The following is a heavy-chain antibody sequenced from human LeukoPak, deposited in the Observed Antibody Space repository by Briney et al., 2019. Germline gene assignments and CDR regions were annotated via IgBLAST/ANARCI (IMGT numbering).Heavy chain of an antibody. J-gene: IGHJ4*02. CDR3: ATYSDITGSFDY. D-gene: IGHD3-22*01. Sequence: PSETLSLTCTVSGGSISSYYWSWIRQPPGKGLEWIGYNFHSVTTNYNPSLQSRVFISVDTSKNQFSLDLTSVTAADTAVYYCATYSDITGSFDYWGQGTLVTVSS. CDR2: NFHSVTT. CDR1: GGSISSYY. V-gene: IGHV4-59*01.